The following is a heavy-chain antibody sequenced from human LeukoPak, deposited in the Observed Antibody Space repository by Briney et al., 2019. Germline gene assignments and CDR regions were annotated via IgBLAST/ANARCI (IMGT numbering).Heavy chain of an antibody. CDR1: GYTFTDYY. CDR3: ARYNSMFRGVTTSDY. D-gene: IGHD3-10*01. J-gene: IGHJ4*02. CDR2: IKPNSGGT. V-gene: IGHV1-2*02. Sequence: EASVKVSCKASGYTFTDYYMHWVRQAPGQGLEWMGWIKPNSGGTNYAQKFQGRVTMTRDTSISTAYMELSRLTSDDTAVYYCARYNSMFRGVTTSDYWGQGTLVTVSS.